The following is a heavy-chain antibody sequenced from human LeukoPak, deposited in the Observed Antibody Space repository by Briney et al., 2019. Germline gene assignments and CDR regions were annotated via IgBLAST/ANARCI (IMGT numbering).Heavy chain of an antibody. Sequence: GGSLRLSCAASGFTFSIYAMSWVRQAPGKGLEWVSSISSKGELTYYTDSGRGRFTISRDNSRSTLYLQMNSLRAGDTAVYHCARDRPNYYGSDGHYYRRDGDYWGQGTLVTVSS. CDR1: GFTFSIYA. D-gene: IGHD3-22*01. V-gene: IGHV3-23*01. CDR2: ISSKGELT. CDR3: ARDRPNYYGSDGHYYRRDGDY. J-gene: IGHJ4*02.